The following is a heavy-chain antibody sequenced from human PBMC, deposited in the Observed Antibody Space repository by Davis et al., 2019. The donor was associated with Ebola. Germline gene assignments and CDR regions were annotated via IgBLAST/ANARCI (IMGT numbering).Heavy chain of an antibody. CDR2: ISGNGRST. CDR1: GFTFSSYA. V-gene: IGHV3-23*01. Sequence: GGSLRLSCAASGFTFSSYAMSWVRQAPGKGLEWVSGISGNGRSTYYADSVKGRFTVSRDNSKNTLYLQMNSLRAEDTAAYYCASVGGGWGQGTLVTVSS. CDR3: ASVGGG. J-gene: IGHJ4*02. D-gene: IGHD4-23*01.